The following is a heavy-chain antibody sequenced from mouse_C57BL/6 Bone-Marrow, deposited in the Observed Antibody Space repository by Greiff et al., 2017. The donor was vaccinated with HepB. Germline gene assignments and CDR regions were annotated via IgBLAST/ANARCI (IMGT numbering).Heavy chain of an antibody. CDR3: ARNYLYAMDY. CDR1: GYTFTSYW. CDR2: IDPSDSYT. Sequence: QVQLQQPGAELAKPGASVKLSCKASGYTFTSYWMQWVKQRPGQGLEWIGEIDPSDSYTNYNQKFKGKATLTVDTSSSTAYMQLSSLTSEDSAVYYCARNYLYAMDYWGQGTSVTVSS. V-gene: IGHV1-50*01. D-gene: IGHD1-1*02. J-gene: IGHJ4*01.